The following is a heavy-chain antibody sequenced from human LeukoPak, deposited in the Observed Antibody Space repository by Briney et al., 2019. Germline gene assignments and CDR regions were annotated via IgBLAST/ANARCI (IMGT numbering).Heavy chain of an antibody. CDR1: GYTLTELS. J-gene: IGHJ3*02. CDR3: ARGCSSTSCFHDAFDI. D-gene: IGHD2-2*01. Sequence: ASVKVSCKVSGYTLTELSMHWVRQAPGQGLEWVGWISAYNGNTNYAQKLQGRVTITTDESTSTAYMELSSLRSEDTAVYYCARGCSSTSCFHDAFDIWGQGTMVTVSS. V-gene: IGHV1-18*01. CDR2: ISAYNGNT.